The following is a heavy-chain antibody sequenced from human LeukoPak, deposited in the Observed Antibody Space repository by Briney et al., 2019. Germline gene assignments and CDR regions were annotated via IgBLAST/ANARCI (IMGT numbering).Heavy chain of an antibody. D-gene: IGHD1-1*01. Sequence: SETLSLTCNVSGDSISSDYWSWIRQPPGKGLEWIGHIYYSGSTNYNPSLKSRVTISVDASKNQFSLKLSSVTAADTAVYYCARDRGTWNDDGFDYWGQGTLVTVSS. CDR3: ARDRGTWNDDGFDY. CDR1: GDSISSDY. J-gene: IGHJ4*02. V-gene: IGHV4-59*12. CDR2: IYYSGST.